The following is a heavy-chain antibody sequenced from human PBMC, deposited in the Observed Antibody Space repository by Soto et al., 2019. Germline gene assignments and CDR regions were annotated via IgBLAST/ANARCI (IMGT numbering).Heavy chain of an antibody. CDR2: IIPIFGTA. D-gene: IGHD5-12*01. J-gene: IGHJ4*02. CDR3: ASHFWGRDGYTYFDY. CDR1: GGTFSSYA. V-gene: IGHV1-69*01. Sequence: QVQLVQSGAEVKKPGSSVKVSCKASGGTFSSYAISWVRQAPGQGLEWMGGIIPIFGTANYAQKFQGRVTITADESTRTAYMELSSLRSEDTAVYYCASHFWGRDGYTYFDYWCQGTLVTVSS.